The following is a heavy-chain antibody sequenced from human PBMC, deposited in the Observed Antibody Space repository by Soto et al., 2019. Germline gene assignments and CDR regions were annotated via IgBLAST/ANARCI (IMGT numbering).Heavy chain of an antibody. CDR1: GFTFSSYA. J-gene: IGHJ6*02. V-gene: IGHV3-30-3*01. CDR2: ISYDGSNK. CDR3: ARDVTASSGYYPNGYYYGMDV. D-gene: IGHD3-22*01. Sequence: QVQLVESGGGVVQPGRSLRLSCAASGFTFSSYAMHWVRQAPGKGLEWVAVISYDGSNKYYADSVKGRFTISRDNSKNTLYLQMNSLRAEDTAVYYCARDVTASSGYYPNGYYYGMDVWGQGTTVTVSS.